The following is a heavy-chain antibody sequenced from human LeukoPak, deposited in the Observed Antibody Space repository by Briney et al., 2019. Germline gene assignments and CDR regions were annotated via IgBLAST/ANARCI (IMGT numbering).Heavy chain of an antibody. Sequence: SQTLSLTCTVSGGSISSGGYYWSWIRQHPGKGLEWIGYIYYSGSTYYNPSLKSRVTISVDTSKNQFSLKLSSVTAADTAVYYCARGQQQLAHDAFDIWGQGTMVTVSS. J-gene: IGHJ3*02. CDR3: ARGQQQLAHDAFDI. CDR1: GGSISSGGYY. V-gene: IGHV4-31*03. D-gene: IGHD6-13*01. CDR2: IYYSGST.